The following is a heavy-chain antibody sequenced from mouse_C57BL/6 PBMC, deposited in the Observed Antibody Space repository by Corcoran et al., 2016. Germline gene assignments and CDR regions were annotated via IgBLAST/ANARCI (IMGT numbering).Heavy chain of an antibody. CDR2: INPNNGGT. CDR1: GYTFTDYY. Sequence: GTELVKPGASVKISCKASGYTFTDYYMNWVKQSHGKSLEWIGDINPNNGGTSYNQKFKGKATLTVDKSSSTAYMELRSLTSEDSAVYYCARDAYWGQGTLVTVSA. J-gene: IGHJ3*01. CDR3: ARDAY. V-gene: IGHV1-26*01.